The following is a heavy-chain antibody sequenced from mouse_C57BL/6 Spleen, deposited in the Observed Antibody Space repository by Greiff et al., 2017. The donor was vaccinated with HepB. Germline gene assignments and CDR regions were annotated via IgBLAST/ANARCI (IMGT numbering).Heavy chain of an antibody. D-gene: IGHD1-1*01. Sequence: QVQLKESGAELVKPGASVKISCKASGYAFSSYWMNWVKQRPGKGLEWIGQIYPGDGDTNYNGKFKGKATLTADKSSSTAYMQLSSLTSEDSAVYFCARSGLRGYFDVWGTGTTVTVSS. J-gene: IGHJ1*03. CDR3: ARSGLRGYFDV. CDR2: IYPGDGDT. V-gene: IGHV1-80*01. CDR1: GYAFSSYW.